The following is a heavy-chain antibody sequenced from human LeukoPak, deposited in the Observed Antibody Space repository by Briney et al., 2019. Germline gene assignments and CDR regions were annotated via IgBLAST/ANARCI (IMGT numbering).Heavy chain of an antibody. CDR1: GGTFSSYA. J-gene: IGHJ4*02. Sequence: GASVKVSCKASGGTFSSYAISWVRQAPGQGLEWMGGIIPIFGTANYAQKFQGRVTITADESTSTAYMELSSLRSEDTAVYYCARVIGFLEWSRAIYFDYWGQGTLVTVSS. CDR2: IIPIFGTA. V-gene: IGHV1-69*13. D-gene: IGHD3-3*01. CDR3: ARVIGFLEWSRAIYFDY.